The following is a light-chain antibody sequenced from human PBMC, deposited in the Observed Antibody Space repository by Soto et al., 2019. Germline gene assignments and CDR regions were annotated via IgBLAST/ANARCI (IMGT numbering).Light chain of an antibody. J-gene: IGKJ1*01. CDR3: QQDCISPWT. CDR1: QRGRGGC. Sequence: LTQYPCTRSFSPWHRATLSGKARQRGRGGCVASSQEKPGQAPQRRIYGASNRATGNPDRFSGSGSGTGFTLTISSLDPGDFGMYDSQQDCISPWTFGQGTK. V-gene: IGKV3-20*01. CDR2: GAS.